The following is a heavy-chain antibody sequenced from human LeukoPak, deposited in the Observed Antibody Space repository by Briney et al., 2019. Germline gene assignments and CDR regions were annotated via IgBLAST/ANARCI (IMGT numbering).Heavy chain of an antibody. CDR1: GYSFTSYW. CDR2: IYPGDSDT. CDR3: ARLITIFGVVIGPYFDY. D-gene: IGHD3-3*01. Sequence: GESLKISCKGSGYSFTSYWIGWVRQMPGKGLEWMGIIYPGDSDTRYSPSFQGQVTISADKSISTAYLQWSSLKASDTAMYYCARLITIFGVVIGPYFDYWGQGTLVTVSS. J-gene: IGHJ4*02. V-gene: IGHV5-51*01.